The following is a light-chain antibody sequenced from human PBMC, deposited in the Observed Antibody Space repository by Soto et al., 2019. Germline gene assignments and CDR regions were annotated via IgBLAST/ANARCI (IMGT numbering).Light chain of an antibody. CDR3: QQYNSSPWT. Sequence: DIQMTQSPSTLSASVGDRVTITCRASQSISSWLAWYQQKPGKAPKVMIYKASSLESGVPSRLSGYGSGTEFTLTISSLQPDDFATYYCQQYNSSPWTFGQGTEVEMK. V-gene: IGKV1-5*03. CDR2: KAS. J-gene: IGKJ1*01. CDR1: QSISSW.